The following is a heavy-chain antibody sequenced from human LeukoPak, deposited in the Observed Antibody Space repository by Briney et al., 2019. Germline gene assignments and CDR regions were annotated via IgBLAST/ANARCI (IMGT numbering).Heavy chain of an antibody. D-gene: IGHD5-18*01. J-gene: IGHJ4*02. CDR1: GFTFSSYW. CDR3: ARGAAMVKWYYFDY. CDR2: IKQDGSEK. V-gene: IGHV3-7*01. Sequence: PGGSLRLSCAASGFTFSSYWMSWVRQAPGKGLEWVANIKQDGSEKYYVDSVKGRFTISRDNAKNSLYLQMNSLRAEDTAVYYCARGAAMVKWYYFDYWGQGTLVTVSS.